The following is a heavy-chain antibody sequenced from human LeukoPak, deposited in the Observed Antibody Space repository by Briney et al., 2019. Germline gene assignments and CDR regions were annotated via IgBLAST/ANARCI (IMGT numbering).Heavy chain of an antibody. Sequence: SETLSLTCTVSGGSISSYYWSWIRQPPGKGLEWIGYIYYSGSTNYNPSLKSRVTISVDTSKNQFSLKLSSVTAADTAVYHCARVEGNWFDPWGQGTLVTVSS. CDR3: ARVEGNWFDP. D-gene: IGHD3-3*01. CDR2: IYYSGST. J-gene: IGHJ5*02. CDR1: GGSISSYY. V-gene: IGHV4-59*01.